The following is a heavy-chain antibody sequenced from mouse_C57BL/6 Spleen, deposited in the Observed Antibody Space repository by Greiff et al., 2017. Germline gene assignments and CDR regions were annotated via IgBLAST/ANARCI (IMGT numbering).Heavy chain of an antibody. J-gene: IGHJ2*01. D-gene: IGHD1-1*01. CDR1: GYTFTSYW. CDR3: ARVTTVEDY. Sequence: QVQLQQPGAELVLPGASVKLSCKASGYTFTSYWMHWVKQRPGQGLEWIGEIDPSDSYTNYNQKFKGKSTLTVDKSSSTAYMQLSSLRSEDSAVYYCARVTTVEDYWGQGTTLTVSS. CDR2: IDPSDSYT. V-gene: IGHV1-69*01.